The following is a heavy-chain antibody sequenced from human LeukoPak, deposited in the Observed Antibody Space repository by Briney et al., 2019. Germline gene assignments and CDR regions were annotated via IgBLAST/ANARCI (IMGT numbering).Heavy chain of an antibody. D-gene: IGHD3-10*01. CDR3: ARRRLLWFGELPDFDY. CDR1: GGSFSGYY. J-gene: IGHJ4*02. CDR2: INHSGST. V-gene: IGHV4-34*01. Sequence: PSETLSLTCAVYGGSFSGYYWSWIRQPPGKGLEWIGEINHSGSTNYNPSLKSRVTISVDTSKNQFSLKLSSVTAADTAVYYCARRRLLWFGELPDFDYWDQGTLVTVSS.